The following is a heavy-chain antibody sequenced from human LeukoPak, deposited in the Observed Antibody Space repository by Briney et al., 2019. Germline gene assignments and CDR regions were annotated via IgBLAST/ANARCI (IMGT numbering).Heavy chain of an antibody. CDR2: IIPIFGTA. V-gene: IGHV1-69*13. CDR3: ARLIRAETYYYYMDV. D-gene: IGHD6-13*01. CDR1: GGTFSSYA. J-gene: IGHJ6*03. Sequence: GASVKVSCKASGGTFSSYAISWVRQAPGQGLEWMGGIIPIFGTANYAQKFQGRVTITADESTSTAYMELSSLRSEDTAVYYCARLIRAETYYYYMDVWGKGTTVTVSS.